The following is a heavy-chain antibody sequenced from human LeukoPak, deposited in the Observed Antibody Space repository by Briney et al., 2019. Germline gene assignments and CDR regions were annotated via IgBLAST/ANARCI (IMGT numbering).Heavy chain of an antibody. V-gene: IGHV4-59*01. CDR1: GGSISSYY. Sequence: SETLSLTCTLSGGSISSYYWSWIRQPPGKGLEWIGYIYYSGSTNYNPSLKSRVTISVDTSKNQFSLKLSSVTAADTAVYYCARAVEMATPYYFDYWGQGTLVTVSS. D-gene: IGHD5-24*01. CDR2: IYYSGST. J-gene: IGHJ4*02. CDR3: ARAVEMATPYYFDY.